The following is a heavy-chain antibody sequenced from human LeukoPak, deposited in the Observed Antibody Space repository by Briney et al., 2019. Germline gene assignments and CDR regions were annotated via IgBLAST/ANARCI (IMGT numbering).Heavy chain of an antibody. Sequence: SQTLSLTCTVSGGSFSSGSYYWRWSRKPAGKGLEWIGRIYTSGSTNCNPSLKSRVTISVDTSKNQFSLKLSSVTAADTAVYYCARDSSGWPYFDYWGQGTLVTVSS. CDR2: IYTSGST. J-gene: IGHJ4*02. CDR3: ARDSSGWPYFDY. V-gene: IGHV4-61*02. D-gene: IGHD6-19*01. CDR1: GGSFSSGSYY.